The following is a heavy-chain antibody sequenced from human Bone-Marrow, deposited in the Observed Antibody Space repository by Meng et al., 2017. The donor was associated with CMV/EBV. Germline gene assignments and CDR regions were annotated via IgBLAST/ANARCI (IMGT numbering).Heavy chain of an antibody. CDR3: ARDAASVRSSTDIVVVPAAKTDYGMDV. J-gene: IGHJ6*02. CDR1: GYTFTDYY. V-gene: IGHV1-2*02. D-gene: IGHD2-2*01. Sequence: ASVKVSCKASGYTFTDYYMHWVRQAPGQGLEWMGWINPNSGGTNYAQKFQGRVTMTRDTSISTAYMELSRLRSDDTAVYYCARDAASVRSSTDIVVVPAAKTDYGMDVCGQGTTVTVSS. CDR2: INPNSGGT.